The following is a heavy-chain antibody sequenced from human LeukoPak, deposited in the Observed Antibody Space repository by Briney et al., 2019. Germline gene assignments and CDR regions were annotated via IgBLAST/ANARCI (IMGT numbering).Heavy chain of an antibody. CDR2: ISSSGSTI. CDR3: ARARHHGLRILATAGFDP. Sequence: GGSLRLSCAASGFTFSDYYMSWIRQAPGKGLEWVSYISSSGSTIYYADSVKGRFTISRDNAKNSLYLQMNSLRAEDTAVYYCARARHHGLRILATAGFDPWGQGTLVTVSS. J-gene: IGHJ5*02. D-gene: IGHD2-15*01. V-gene: IGHV3-11*04. CDR1: GFTFSDYY.